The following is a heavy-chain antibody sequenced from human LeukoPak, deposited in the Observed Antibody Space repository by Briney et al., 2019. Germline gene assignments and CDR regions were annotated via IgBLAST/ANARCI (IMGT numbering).Heavy chain of an antibody. V-gene: IGHV1-8*01. Sequence: ASVKVSCKASGYTFTSYDFNWVRQATGQQPEWMGWMSSNSGDTGYAQKFQDRVTMTRNTSISTAYMELSSLRSDDTAVYYCARGPPNWGYDYWGPGTLVTVSS. CDR1: GYTFTSYD. D-gene: IGHD7-27*01. J-gene: IGHJ4*02. CDR2: MSSNSGDT. CDR3: ARGPPNWGYDY.